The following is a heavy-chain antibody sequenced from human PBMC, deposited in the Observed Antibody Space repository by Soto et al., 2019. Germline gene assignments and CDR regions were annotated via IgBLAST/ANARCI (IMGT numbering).Heavy chain of an antibody. CDR1: RHTFTSHG. V-gene: IGHV1-18*01. CDR2: ISTFNGKT. Sequence: QVQLVQSGGDVKTPGASVKVSCTTFRHTFTSHGSAWVRQAPGQGLEWMGWISTFNGKTDYAQKFQGRVTMTADTLTSTVHMELRSLRSDDTAVYYCARLLTEGATFREDAFDLWGQGTKVTVSS. CDR3: ARLLTEGATFREDAFDL. D-gene: IGHD1-26*01. J-gene: IGHJ3*01.